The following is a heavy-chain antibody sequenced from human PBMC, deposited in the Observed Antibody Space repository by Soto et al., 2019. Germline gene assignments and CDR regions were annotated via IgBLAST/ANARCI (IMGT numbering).Heavy chain of an antibody. V-gene: IGHV3-11*06. CDR2: ISSRSSYT. J-gene: IGHJ6*02. CDR1: GFSFSDYY. CDR3: ARRESFRAYSGSSTHRDYYGMDV. Sequence: QVQLVESGGGLVKPGGSLRLSCAASGFSFSDYYMSWIRQAPGKGLEWVSYISSRSSYTKYADSVKGRFTVSRDNAKNSLYLQKTSLRAEDTALYSCARRESFRAYSGSSTHRDYYGMDVWGQGATVTVSS. D-gene: IGHD6-6*01.